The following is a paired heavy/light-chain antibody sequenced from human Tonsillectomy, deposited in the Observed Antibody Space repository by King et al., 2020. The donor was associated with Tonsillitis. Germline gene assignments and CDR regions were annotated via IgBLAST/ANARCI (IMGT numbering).Light chain of an antibody. CDR2: DNN. CDR3: QSHDSSLSGPDWV. Sequence: QSVLTQPPSVSGAPGQRVTISCTGSSSNIGAGYDVHWYQQLPGKAPKLLIYDNNRRPSGVPDRFSGSKSGTSASLAITGLQAEDEADYYCQSHDSSLSGPDWVFGGGTKLTVL. V-gene: IGLV1-40*01. J-gene: IGLJ3*02. CDR1: SSNIGAGYD.
Heavy chain of an antibody. CDR1: GFSVITNY. V-gene: IGHV3-53*01. D-gene: IGHD6-25*01. CDR2: IYNGGAT. CDR3: AREGNTARGS. J-gene: IGHJ5*02. Sequence: EVQLVVSGGGLIQPGGSLRLSCAASGFSVITNYMTWVRQAPGKGLEWVSVIYNGGATYYADSVKGRFTISRDEATNTVFLQMNSLRVEDTAMYYCAREGNTARGSWGQGTLVTVSS.